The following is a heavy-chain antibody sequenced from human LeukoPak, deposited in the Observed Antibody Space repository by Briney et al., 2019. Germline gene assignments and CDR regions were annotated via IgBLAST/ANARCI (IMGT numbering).Heavy chain of an antibody. CDR1: GGSFSGYY. Sequence: SETLSLTCAVYGGSFSGYYWSWIRQPPGKGPEWIGEINHSGSTNYNPSLKSRVTISVDTSKNQFSLKLSSVTAADTAVYYCARGRAVPASYYYYYYMDVWGKGTTVTVSS. J-gene: IGHJ6*03. CDR3: ARGRAVPASYYYYYYMDV. V-gene: IGHV4-34*01. CDR2: INHSGST. D-gene: IGHD2-2*01.